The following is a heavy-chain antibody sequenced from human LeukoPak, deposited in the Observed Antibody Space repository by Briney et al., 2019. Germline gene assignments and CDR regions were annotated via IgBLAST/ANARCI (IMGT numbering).Heavy chain of an antibody. Sequence: HPGGSLRLSCAASGFTFSSYGMHWVRQAPGKGLEWVAFIRYDGSNKYYADSVKGRFTISRDNSKNTLYLQMNSLRAEDTAVYYCAKQGQLLLHFDYWGQGTLVTVSS. V-gene: IGHV3-30*02. CDR3: AKQGQLLLHFDY. D-gene: IGHD2-2*01. J-gene: IGHJ4*02. CDR1: GFTFSSYG. CDR2: IRYDGSNK.